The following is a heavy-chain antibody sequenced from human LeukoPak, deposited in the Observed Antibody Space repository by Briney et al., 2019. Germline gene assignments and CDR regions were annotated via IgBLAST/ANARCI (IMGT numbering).Heavy chain of an antibody. CDR2: INPNSGGT. CDR3: ARAEEYYGSGSYYHY. V-gene: IGHV1-2*02. D-gene: IGHD3-10*01. Sequence: ASVTVSCKASGYTFTGYYMHWVRQAPGQGLEWMGWINPNSGGTNYAQKFQGRFTMTRDTSISTAYMELSRLRSDDTAVYYCARAEEYYGSGSYYHYWGQGTLVTVSS. J-gene: IGHJ4*02. CDR1: GYTFTGYY.